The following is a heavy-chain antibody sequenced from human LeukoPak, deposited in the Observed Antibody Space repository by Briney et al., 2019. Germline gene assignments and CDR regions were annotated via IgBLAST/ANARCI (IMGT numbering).Heavy chain of an antibody. V-gene: IGHV3-74*01. CDR3: ARSPSVRGVISP. Sequence: GSLKLSCAASGFTFSSYWMHWVRQAPGKGLVWVSRINSDGSSTSYADSVKGRFTISRDNAKNTLYLQMNSLRAEDTAVYYCARSPSVRGVISPWGQGTLVTVSS. D-gene: IGHD3-10*01. CDR2: INSDGSST. J-gene: IGHJ5*02. CDR1: GFTFSSYW.